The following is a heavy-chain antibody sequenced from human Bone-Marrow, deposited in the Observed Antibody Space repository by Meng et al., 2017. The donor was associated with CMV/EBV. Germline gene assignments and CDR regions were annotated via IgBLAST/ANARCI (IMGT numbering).Heavy chain of an antibody. V-gene: IGHV1-69*05. J-gene: IGHJ5*02. D-gene: IGHD2-2*01. CDR1: GGIFSSYA. CDR2: IIPLFGTT. CDR3: ARVGLPAANNWFYP. Sequence: SVKVSCKASGGIFSSYAINWVRQAPGQGLEWMGGIIPLFGTTNFAQKFQGRVTITTDESTSTAYMELSSLTSEDTAVYYCARVGLPAANNWFYPWGQGTLVTVSS.